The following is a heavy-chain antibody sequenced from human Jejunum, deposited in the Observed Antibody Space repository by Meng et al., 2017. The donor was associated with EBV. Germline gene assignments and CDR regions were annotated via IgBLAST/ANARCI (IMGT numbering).Heavy chain of an antibody. J-gene: IGHJ4*02. Sequence: EVQRLESGGNLIQPGESLRLSCAASGLTLSNYDVSWVRQAPGKGLEWVSVITASSGSTLYADSVKGRFTISRDNSKRTVYLQMKSPRGEDTAVYYCVARSRPQEVDYWGQGTLVTVSS. V-gene: IGHV3-23*01. CDR3: VARSRPQEVDY. CDR2: ITASSGST. CDR1: GLTLSNYD.